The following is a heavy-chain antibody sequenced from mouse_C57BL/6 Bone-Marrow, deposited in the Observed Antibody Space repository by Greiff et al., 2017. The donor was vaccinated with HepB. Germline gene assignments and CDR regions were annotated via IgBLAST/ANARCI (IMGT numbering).Heavy chain of an antibody. V-gene: IGHV1-15*01. CDR1: GYTFTDYE. Sequence: QVQLQQSGAELVRPGASVTLSCKASGYTFTDYEMHWVKQTPVHGLEWIGAIDPESGGTAYNQKFKGKAILTADKSSSTAYMELRSLTSVDSAVYYCTRNPVARYFDVWGTGTTVTVSS. D-gene: IGHD1-1*01. CDR2: IDPESGGT. CDR3: TRNPVARYFDV. J-gene: IGHJ1*03.